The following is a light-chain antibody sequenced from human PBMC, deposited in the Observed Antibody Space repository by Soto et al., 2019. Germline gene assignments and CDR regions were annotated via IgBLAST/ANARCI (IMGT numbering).Light chain of an antibody. Sequence: DIQMTQSPSSVSASVGDRVTITCWAGQGISSWLAWYQHKPGKAPKLLIYAASSLESGVSSRFSGSGSGTDFTLTISSLLPEDCATYYCQQASSFPRTFGQGTKVEIK. CDR1: QGISSW. J-gene: IGKJ1*01. V-gene: IGKV1-12*01. CDR2: AAS. CDR3: QQASSFPRT.